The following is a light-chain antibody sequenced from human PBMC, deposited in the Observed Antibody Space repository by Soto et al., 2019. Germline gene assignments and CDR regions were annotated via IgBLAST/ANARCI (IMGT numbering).Light chain of an antibody. CDR1: GISSY. CDR2: AAS. V-gene: IGKV1-9*01. J-gene: IGKJ4*01. Sequence: DIQLTQSPSFLSASVGDRVTITCQGISSYLAWYQQKPGKAPKLLIYAASTLQSGVPSRFSGSGSGTEFTLTISSLQPEDFATYSCQQLNSYPFLTFGGGTKVEIK. CDR3: QQLNSYPFLT.